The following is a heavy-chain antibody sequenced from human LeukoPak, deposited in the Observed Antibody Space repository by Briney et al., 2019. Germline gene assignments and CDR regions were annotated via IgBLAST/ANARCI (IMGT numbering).Heavy chain of an antibody. D-gene: IGHD3-10*01. CDR2: MNTNSGNT. V-gene: IGHV1-8*01. J-gene: IGHJ4*02. CDR3: ASWEGVMVRGVQADY. Sequence: VASVTLSCTPSAYTLTSDDINCVRHGTRRRIKWIGWMNTNSGNTGYAQKFQGRVTMTRNTSISTAYMELSSLRSENTAVYYCASWEGVMVRGVQADYWGQGTLVTVSS. CDR1: AYTLTSDD.